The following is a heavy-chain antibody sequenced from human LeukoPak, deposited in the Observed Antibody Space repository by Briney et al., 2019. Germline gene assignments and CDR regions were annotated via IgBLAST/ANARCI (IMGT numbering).Heavy chain of an antibody. J-gene: IGHJ5*02. CDR3: AKDLRTVTTLDWFDP. CDR2: ISSSSSYI. Sequence: GGSLRLSCAASGFTFSSYSMNWVRQAPGKGLEWVSSISSSSSYIYYADSVKGRFTISRDNAKNSLYLQMNSLRAEDTAVYYCAKDLRTVTTLDWFDPWGQGTLVTVSS. V-gene: IGHV3-21*01. CDR1: GFTFSSYS. D-gene: IGHD4-17*01.